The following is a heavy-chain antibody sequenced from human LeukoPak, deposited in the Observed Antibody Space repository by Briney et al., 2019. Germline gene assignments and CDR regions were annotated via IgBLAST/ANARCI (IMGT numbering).Heavy chain of an antibody. CDR1: GGSISSYY. CDR3: ARRPQGSRGYGDHGSYYYYYMDV. D-gene: IGHD4-17*01. Sequence: SETLSLTCTVSGGSISSYYWSWIRQPPGKGLEWIGYIYYSGSTNYNPSLKSRVTISVDTSKNQFSLKLSSVTAADTAVYYCARRPQGSRGYGDHGSYYYYYMDVWGKGTTVTISS. CDR2: IYYSGST. J-gene: IGHJ6*03. V-gene: IGHV4-59*12.